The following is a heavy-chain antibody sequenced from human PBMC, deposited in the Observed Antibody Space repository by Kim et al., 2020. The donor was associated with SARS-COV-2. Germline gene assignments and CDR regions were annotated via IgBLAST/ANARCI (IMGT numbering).Heavy chain of an antibody. CDR2: MNPNSGNT. CDR3: ARRPRNWGFDY. V-gene: IGHV1-8*01. Sequence: ASVKVSCKASGNTFTSYDINWVRQATGQGPEWMGWMNPNSGNTGYAQKFQGRVTMTRDASISTAYMELSSLRSEDTAVYYCARRPRNWGFDYWGQGTRVTVSS. J-gene: IGHJ4*02. CDR1: GNTFTSYD. D-gene: IGHD7-27*01.